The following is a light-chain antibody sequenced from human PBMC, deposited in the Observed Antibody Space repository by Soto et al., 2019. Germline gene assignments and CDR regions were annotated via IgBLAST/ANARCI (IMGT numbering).Light chain of an antibody. CDR1: SSDVGGYNY. V-gene: IGLV2-11*01. Sequence: QSVLTQPRSVSGSPGQSVTISCTGTSSDVGGYNYVSWYQQHPGKAPKLMIYDVSKWPSGVPDRFSGSKSGNTASLTISGLQAEDEADYYCCSYAGSYAFAFGGGTKVTVL. CDR2: DVS. J-gene: IGLJ2*01. CDR3: CSYAGSYAFA.